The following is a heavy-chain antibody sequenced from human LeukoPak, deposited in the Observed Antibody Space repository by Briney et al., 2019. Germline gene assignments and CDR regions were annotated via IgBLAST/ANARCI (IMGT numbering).Heavy chain of an antibody. J-gene: IGHJ6*03. D-gene: IGHD3-16*01. V-gene: IGHV3-30*01. Sequence: PGGSLRLSCAASQFTFSSHAMNWVRQAPGKGLDWVAVMSFDGSHIYYAGSVKGRFTISRDNSNNTLFLQMNSLNADDTAVYYCARGGTYYYQYYYMDVWGKGTTVTVSS. CDR3: ARGGTYYYQYYYMDV. CDR1: QFTFSSHA. CDR2: MSFDGSHI.